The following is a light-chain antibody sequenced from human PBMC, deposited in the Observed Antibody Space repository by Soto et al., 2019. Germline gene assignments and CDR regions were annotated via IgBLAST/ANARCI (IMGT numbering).Light chain of an antibody. J-gene: IGKJ2*01. Sequence: EIVLTQSPGTLSLSPGERATLSCRASQSVSSSYLAWYQQKPGQAPRLLIYGASSRATGIPDRFSGSGSGTDFTLTISRLEPEEFAVYYCQQYGSSPPYTFGKGTKVDI. CDR1: QSVSSSY. CDR3: QQYGSSPPYT. V-gene: IGKV3-20*01. CDR2: GAS.